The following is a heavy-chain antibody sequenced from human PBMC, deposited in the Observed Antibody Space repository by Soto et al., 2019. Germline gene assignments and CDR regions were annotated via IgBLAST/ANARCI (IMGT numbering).Heavy chain of an antibody. V-gene: IGHV4-59*01. D-gene: IGHD2-2*03. CDR1: GGSISSYS. J-gene: IGHJ4*02. CDR3: AREGNLGRWIQPLDS. CDR2: IHYNGNT. Sequence: SETLSLTCTVSGGSISSYSWSWIRQPPGKGLEWIGNIHYNGNTKYSPSLKSRVTVSVDTSKNHFSLKLISVTTADTAVYFCAREGNLGRWIQPLDSWGQGTLVTVSS.